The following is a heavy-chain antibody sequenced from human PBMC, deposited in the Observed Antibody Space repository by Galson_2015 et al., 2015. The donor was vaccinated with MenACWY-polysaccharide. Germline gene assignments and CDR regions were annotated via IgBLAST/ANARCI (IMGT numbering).Heavy chain of an antibody. CDR2: INSDGSST. CDR3: AKMGGGYRTYWYFDL. Sequence: SLRLSCAASGFSFSIYWMHWVRQAPGKGLVWVSRINSDGSSTSYADSVKGRFTISRDNAKNTLYLQMNSLRAEDTAVYYCAKMGGGYRTYWYFDLWGRGTLVTVSS. J-gene: IGHJ2*01. V-gene: IGHV3-74*01. D-gene: IGHD5-12*01. CDR1: GFSFSIYW.